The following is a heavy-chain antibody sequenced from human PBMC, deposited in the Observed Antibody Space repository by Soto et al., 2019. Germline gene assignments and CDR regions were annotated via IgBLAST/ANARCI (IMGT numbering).Heavy chain of an antibody. Sequence: ASVKVSCKASGYTFTSYGISWVRQAPGQGLEWMGWISAYNGNTKYAQKLQGRVTMTTDTSTSTAYMELRSLRSDDTAVYYCAREGGGSGSYPRGDIGWFDPWGQGTLVTVSS. V-gene: IGHV1-18*01. J-gene: IGHJ5*02. CDR2: ISAYNGNT. CDR3: AREGGGSGSYPRGDIGWFDP. CDR1: GYTFTSYG. D-gene: IGHD3-10*01.